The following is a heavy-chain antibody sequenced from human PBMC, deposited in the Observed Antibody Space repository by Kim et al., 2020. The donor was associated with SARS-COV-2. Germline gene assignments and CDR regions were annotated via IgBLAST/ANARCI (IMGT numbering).Heavy chain of an antibody. CDR1: GGTFSSYA. D-gene: IGHD1-26*01. CDR2: IIPIFGTA. J-gene: IGHJ6*02. Sequence: SVKVSCKASGGTFSSYAISWVRQAPGQGLEWMGGIIPIFGTANYAQKFQDRVTITADESTSTAYMELSSLRSEDTAVYYCASCGGSYYYYGMDVWGQGTTVTVSS. V-gene: IGHV1-69*13. CDR3: ASCGGSYYYYGMDV.